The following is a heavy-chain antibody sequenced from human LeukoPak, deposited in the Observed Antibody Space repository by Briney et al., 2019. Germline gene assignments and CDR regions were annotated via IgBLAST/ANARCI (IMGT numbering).Heavy chain of an antibody. V-gene: IGHV1-69*04. J-gene: IGHJ4*02. D-gene: IGHD6-13*01. CDR1: GGTFSSYG. Sequence: SVKVSCKASGGTFSSYGISWVRQAPGQGLEWMGRIIPILGVTQYAQKFQGRVTITADKSTTTVYMELTSLRSEDTAVYLCTRGYESSTSFVSDFDFWGQGSLVTVSS. CDR3: TRGYESSTSFVSDFDF. CDR2: IIPILGVT.